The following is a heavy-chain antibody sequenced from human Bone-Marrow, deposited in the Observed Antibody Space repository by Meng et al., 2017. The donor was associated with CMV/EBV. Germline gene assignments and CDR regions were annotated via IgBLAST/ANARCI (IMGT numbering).Heavy chain of an antibody. CDR3: AKKSGFCSGGSCYSYYYYGMDV. Sequence: GESLKISCAASGFTFSSYAMSWVRQAPGKGLEWVSAISGSGGSTYYADSVKGRFTISRDNSKKTLYLQMNSLRAEDTAVYYCAKKSGFCSGGSCYSYYYYGMDVWGQGTTVTVSS. V-gene: IGHV3-23*01. CDR1: GFTFSSYA. D-gene: IGHD2-15*01. J-gene: IGHJ6*02. CDR2: ISGSGGST.